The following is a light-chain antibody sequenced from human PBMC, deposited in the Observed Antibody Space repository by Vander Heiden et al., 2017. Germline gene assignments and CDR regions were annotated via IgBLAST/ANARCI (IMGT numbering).Light chain of an antibody. V-gene: IGLV8-61*01. Sequence: QTVVTQEPSFSVSPGGTVTLTCGLSSGSVSTNYYPSWYQQTPGQAPRTLIYGTNTRSSGVPDRFSGSILGNKAALTITGAQADDESDYYCLLYVDSGMCVVGGGTRLTVL. CDR2: GTN. J-gene: IGLJ3*02. CDR3: LLYVDSGMCV. CDR1: SGSVSTNYY.